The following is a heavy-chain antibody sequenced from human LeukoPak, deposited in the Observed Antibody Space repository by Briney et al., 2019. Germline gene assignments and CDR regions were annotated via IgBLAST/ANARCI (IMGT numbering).Heavy chain of an antibody. Sequence: SETLSLTCTVSGGSINNYNYYWGWIRQPPGKGLEWIGSIYYSGSTYHNPSLKSRVTISVDTSKNQFSLRLSSVTAADTAVYYCASFYCSGGSCYQYYYYYYMDVWGKGTTVTISS. CDR3: ASFYCSGGSCYQYYYYYYMDV. CDR1: GGSINNYNYY. CDR2: IYYSGST. V-gene: IGHV4-39*01. J-gene: IGHJ6*03. D-gene: IGHD2-15*01.